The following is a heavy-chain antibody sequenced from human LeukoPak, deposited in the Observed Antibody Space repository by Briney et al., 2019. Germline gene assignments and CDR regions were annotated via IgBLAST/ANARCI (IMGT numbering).Heavy chain of an antibody. V-gene: IGHV3-30-3*01. J-gene: IGHJ4*02. D-gene: IGHD3-10*01. CDR1: GFTFSSYA. CDR2: ISYDGSNK. Sequence: GGSLRLSCAASGFTFSSYAMHWVRQAPGKGLEWVAVISYDGSNKYYADSVKGRFTISRDSSKNTLYLQMNSLRAEDTAVYYCARDPAITMPYWGQGTLVTVSS. CDR3: ARDPAITMPY.